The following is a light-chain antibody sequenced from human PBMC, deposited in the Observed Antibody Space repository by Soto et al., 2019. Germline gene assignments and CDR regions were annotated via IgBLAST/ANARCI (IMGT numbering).Light chain of an antibody. Sequence: ILLTQSPATLSLSPGERATLSCRASQSVSGSLAWYQQKPGQAPRLLIYNASNRAPGIPARFSGSGSGTDFTLTISSLEPEDFALYYCQHSDTFGQGTKLEIK. J-gene: IGKJ2*01. CDR2: NAS. V-gene: IGKV3-11*01. CDR1: QSVSGS. CDR3: QHSDT.